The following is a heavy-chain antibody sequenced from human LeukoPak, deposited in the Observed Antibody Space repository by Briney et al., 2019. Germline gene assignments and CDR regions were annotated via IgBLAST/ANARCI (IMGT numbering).Heavy chain of an antibody. D-gene: IGHD6-13*01. CDR1: GYSFTSSW. J-gene: IGHJ4*02. V-gene: IGHV5-51*01. Sequence: GESLKISCQGSGYSFTSSWIGWVRQMPGKGLEWMGIIYPGDSDTRYSPSFQGQVTISADKSISTAYLQWSSLKASDTAMYYCARGTLTAAAGTGHYFDYWGQGTLVTVSS. CDR3: ARGTLTAAAGTGHYFDY. CDR2: IYPGDSDT.